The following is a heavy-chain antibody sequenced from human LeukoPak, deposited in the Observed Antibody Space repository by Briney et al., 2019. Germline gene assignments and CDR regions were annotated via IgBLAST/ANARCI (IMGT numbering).Heavy chain of an antibody. J-gene: IGHJ4*02. V-gene: IGHV4-34*01. CDR1: GGSFSGYY. D-gene: IGHD1-26*01. CDR3: ARVSGVGRPKGYYFDY. CDR2: INHSGSI. Sequence: PETLSLTCAVYGGSFSGYYWSWIRQPPGKGLEWIGEINHSGSINYNPSLKSRVTISVDTSKNQFSLKLSSVTAADTAVYYCARVSGVGRPKGYYFDYWGQGTLVTVSS.